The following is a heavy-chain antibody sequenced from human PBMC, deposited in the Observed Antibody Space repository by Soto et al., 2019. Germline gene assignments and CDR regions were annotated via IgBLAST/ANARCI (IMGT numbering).Heavy chain of an antibody. CDR2: ISHSGGT. CDR1: GGSFSGNY. CDR3: ARGSPKGFYVSGTYYGKYAMDV. J-gene: IGHJ6*02. D-gene: IGHD3-10*01. V-gene: IGHV4-34*01. Sequence: QVQLQQWGAGLLKPSETLSLSCAVYGGSFSGNYWNWIRQPPGKGLEWIGEISHSGGTNYNPSLKNRVTISEDTSKKQISLKLSSVTAADTAVYYCARGSPKGFYVSGTYYGKYAMDVWGQGTTVTVSS.